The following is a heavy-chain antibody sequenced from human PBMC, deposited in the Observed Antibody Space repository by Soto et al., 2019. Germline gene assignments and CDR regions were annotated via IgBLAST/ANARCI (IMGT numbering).Heavy chain of an antibody. CDR3: AKSLSTAVNYGLDV. V-gene: IGHV3-30-3*02. CDR1: GFTFSRYP. J-gene: IGHJ6*02. D-gene: IGHD2-2*01. Sequence: PGGSLRLSCEASGFTFSRYPLHWVRQAPGKGLEWVAVISYDGSEKYPADSVKGRISISRDNSKNTLFLHMNSLGAEDTAVYYCAKSLSTAVNYGLDVWGQGTSVTVSS. CDR2: ISYDGSEK.